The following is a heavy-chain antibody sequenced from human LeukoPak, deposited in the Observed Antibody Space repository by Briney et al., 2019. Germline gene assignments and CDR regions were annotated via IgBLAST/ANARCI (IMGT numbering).Heavy chain of an antibody. CDR3: AREMWCSSGDCYLNVFDF. D-gene: IGHD2-21*02. CDR2: ISPASGRT. J-gene: IGHJ3*01. Sequence: ASVKVSCKTSGYTFKTYGIIWVRQAPGQGLEWMGYISPASGRTTYAQSLQGRVTLTTDTPTTTAHMELRRLRSDDTAVYYCAREMWCSSGDCYLNVFDFWGQGTLVIVSP. CDR1: GYTFKTYG. V-gene: IGHV1-18*01.